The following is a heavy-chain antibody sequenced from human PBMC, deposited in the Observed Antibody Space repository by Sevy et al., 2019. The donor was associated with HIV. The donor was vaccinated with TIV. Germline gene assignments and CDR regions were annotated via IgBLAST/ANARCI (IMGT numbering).Heavy chain of an antibody. CDR3: ATHAGIAAAGRVFDY. Sequence: GGCLRLSCVASGFTFSDHYMEWVRQAPGKGLEWVGRTRNKADGYTAEYAASVKGRFTISRDESKNSLYVQMNSLKAEDTAVYYCATHAGIAAAGRVFDYWGQGTLVTISS. D-gene: IGHD6-13*01. CDR2: TRNKADGYTA. J-gene: IGHJ4*02. V-gene: IGHV3-72*01. CDR1: GFTFSDHY.